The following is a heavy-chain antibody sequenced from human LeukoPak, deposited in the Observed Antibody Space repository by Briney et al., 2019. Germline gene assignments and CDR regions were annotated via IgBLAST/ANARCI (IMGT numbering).Heavy chain of an antibody. J-gene: IGHJ3*02. CDR3: AQTALGVELERPNRAAFDI. V-gene: IGHV1-2*02. CDR1: GYTFTGYY. D-gene: IGHD1-1*01. CDR2: SNPNSGGT. Sequence: ASVKVSCKASGYTFTGYYMHWMRQAPGQGLDWMGWSNPNSGGTNYAQKFQGRVPMTTDTSTSTAYMELRSLRSDDTAVYYCAQTALGVELERPNRAAFDIWGQGTMVTVSS.